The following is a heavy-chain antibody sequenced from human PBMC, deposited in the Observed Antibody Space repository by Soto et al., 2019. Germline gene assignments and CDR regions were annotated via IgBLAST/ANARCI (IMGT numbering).Heavy chain of an antibody. J-gene: IGHJ6*02. CDR1: GGTFSSYA. D-gene: IGHD6-13*01. Sequence: QVQLVQSGAEVKKPGSSVKVSCKASGGTFSSYAISWVRQAPGQGLEWMGGIIPIFGTANYAQKFQGRVTITADESTSPAYMELSSLRSEDTAVYYCARGPPYSSSWYIPYGMDVWGQGTTVTVSS. CDR3: ARGPPYSSSWYIPYGMDV. CDR2: IIPIFGTA. V-gene: IGHV1-69*12.